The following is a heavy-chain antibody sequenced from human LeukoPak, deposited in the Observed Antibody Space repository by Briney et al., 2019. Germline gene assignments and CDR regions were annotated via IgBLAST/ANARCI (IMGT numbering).Heavy chain of an antibody. CDR2: INHSGST. J-gene: IGHJ4*02. CDR1: GGSISSYY. D-gene: IGHD4-23*01. CDR3: ARVPNDYGGRGVDY. Sequence: SETLSLTCTVSGGSISSYYWSWIRQPPGKGLEWIGEINHSGSTNYDPSLKSRVTISVDTSKNQFSLKLSSVTAADTAVYYCARVPNDYGGRGVDYWGQGTLVTVSP. V-gene: IGHV4-34*01.